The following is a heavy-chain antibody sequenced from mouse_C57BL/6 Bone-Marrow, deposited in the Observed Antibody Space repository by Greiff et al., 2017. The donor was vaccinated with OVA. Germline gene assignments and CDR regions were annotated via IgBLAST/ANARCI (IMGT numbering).Heavy chain of an antibody. D-gene: IGHD2-4*01. CDR2: ISSGGDYI. Sequence: EVQGVESGEGLVKPGGSLKLSCAASGFTFSSYAMSWVRQTPEKRLEWVAYISSGGDYIYYADTVKGRFTISRDNARNTLYLQMSSLKSEDTAMYYCTRGDDYDGFAYWGQGTLVTVSA. CDR3: TRGDDYDGFAY. CDR1: GFTFSSYA. V-gene: IGHV5-9-1*02. J-gene: IGHJ3*01.